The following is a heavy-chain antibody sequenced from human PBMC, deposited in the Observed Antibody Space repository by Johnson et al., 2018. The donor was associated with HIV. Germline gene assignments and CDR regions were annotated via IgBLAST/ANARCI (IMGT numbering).Heavy chain of an antibody. J-gene: IGHJ3*01. Sequence: EVQLVESGGDVIQPGRSLRLSCAASGFTFSSYAMHWVRQAPGTGLECVSASYSGGRTFYADSVQGRFTISRDNSKNTLYLQMNNLRAEDTAVYYCAKGGEVWYGAFDFWGQGTMAIVSS. CDR2: SYSGGRT. V-gene: IGHV3-66*01. CDR3: AKGGEVWYGAFDF. D-gene: IGHD6-13*01. CDR1: GFTFSSYA.